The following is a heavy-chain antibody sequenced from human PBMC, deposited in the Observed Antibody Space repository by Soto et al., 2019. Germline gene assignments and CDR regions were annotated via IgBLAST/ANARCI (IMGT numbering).Heavy chain of an antibody. D-gene: IGHD3-3*01. V-gene: IGHV3-30*03. CDR1: GFTFSNYG. CDR2: ISYDGGNK. CDR3: ARELPEDYDFWSGYPPPKNYYGMDV. J-gene: IGHJ6*02. Sequence: LRLSCAASGFTFSNYGMHWVRQAPGKGLEWVAVISYDGGNKYYADSVKGRFTISRDNSKNTLYLQMNSLRAEDTAVYYCARELPEDYDFWSGYPPPKNYYGMDVWGQGTTVTVSS.